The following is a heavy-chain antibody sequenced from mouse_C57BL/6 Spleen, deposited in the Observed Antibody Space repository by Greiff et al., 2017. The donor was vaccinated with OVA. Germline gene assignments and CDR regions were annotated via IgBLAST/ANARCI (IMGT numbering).Heavy chain of an antibody. CDR1: GYSFTGYY. V-gene: IGHV1-42*01. CDR2: INPSTGGT. CDR3: ARWGVTSMDY. J-gene: IGHJ4*01. Sequence: EVQLQQSGPELVKPGASVKISCKASGYSFTGYYMNWVKQSPEKSLEWIGEINPSTGGTTYNQKFKAKATLTVDKSSSTAYMQLKSLTSEDSAVYYCARWGVTSMDYWGQGTSVTVSS. D-gene: IGHD2-3*01.